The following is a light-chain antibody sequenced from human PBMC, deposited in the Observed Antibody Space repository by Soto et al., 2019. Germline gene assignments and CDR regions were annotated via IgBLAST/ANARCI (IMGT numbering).Light chain of an antibody. J-gene: IGKJ1*01. CDR1: QSVSSN. V-gene: IGKV3-15*01. CDR2: GAS. Sequence: EIVMTQSPATLSVSPGERATLSCRASQSVSSNLAWYQQKPGQAPRLLIYGASTRATGIPARFSGSGSGTEFTLTISSLQSEDFAVYYCQQCFSIPPTFGHGTKVETK. CDR3: QQCFSIPPT.